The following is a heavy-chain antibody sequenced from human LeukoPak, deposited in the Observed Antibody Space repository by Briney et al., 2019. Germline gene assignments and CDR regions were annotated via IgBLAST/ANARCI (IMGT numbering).Heavy chain of an antibody. Sequence: SETLSLTCTVSGGSISSYYWSWIRQPPGKGLEWIGYIYSSGSTYYNPSLKSRATISVDTPKNQFSLKLNSATATDTAVYYCARHYGPWGQGTLVTVSS. CDR3: ARHYGP. V-gene: IGHV4-59*08. CDR1: GGSISSYY. D-gene: IGHD3-10*01. CDR2: IYSSGST. J-gene: IGHJ4*02.